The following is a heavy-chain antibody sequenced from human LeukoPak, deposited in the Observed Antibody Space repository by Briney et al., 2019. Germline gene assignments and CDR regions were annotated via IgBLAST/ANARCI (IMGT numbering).Heavy chain of an antibody. Sequence: GGSLRLSCAASGFTVSSNYMSWVRQAPGKGLEWVSVIYSGGSTYYADSVKGRFTISRDTSKNTLYLQMNSLRAEDTAVYYCARDKEYYYDSSGYYYYYYMDVWGKGPRSPSP. CDR2: IYSGGST. CDR1: GFTVSSNY. J-gene: IGHJ6*03. V-gene: IGHV3-53*01. CDR3: ARDKEYYYDSSGYYYYYYMDV. D-gene: IGHD3-22*01.